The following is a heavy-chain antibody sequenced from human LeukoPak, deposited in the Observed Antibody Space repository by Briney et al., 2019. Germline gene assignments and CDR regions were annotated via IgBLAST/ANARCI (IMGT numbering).Heavy chain of an antibody. J-gene: IGHJ5*02. CDR1: GSTFSSYA. V-gene: IGHV1-69*13. CDR2: IIPIFGTA. D-gene: IGHD5-24*01. CDR3: ARDNSVRDGAWWFNP. Sequence: SVKVSCKASGSTFSSYAISWVRQAPGQGLEWMGGIIPIFGTANYAQKFQGRVTITADESTSTAYMELSSLRSEDTAVYYCARDNSVRDGAWWFNPWGQGTLVTVSS.